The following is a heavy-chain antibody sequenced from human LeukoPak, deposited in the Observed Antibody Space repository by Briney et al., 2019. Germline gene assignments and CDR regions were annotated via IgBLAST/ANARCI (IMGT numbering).Heavy chain of an antibody. D-gene: IGHD2-15*01. CDR2: INPNTGDT. Sequence: SVKVSCKASGYTFTAYYLHWVRQAPGQRLEWMGWINPNTGDTESAQNFQGRVTMTRDTTISTAYLELTRLTSDDTAVYYCASYPRYVSTPPFDYWGQGTLVTVSS. CDR3: ASYPRYVSTPPFDY. CDR1: GYTFTAYY. V-gene: IGHV1-2*02. J-gene: IGHJ4*02.